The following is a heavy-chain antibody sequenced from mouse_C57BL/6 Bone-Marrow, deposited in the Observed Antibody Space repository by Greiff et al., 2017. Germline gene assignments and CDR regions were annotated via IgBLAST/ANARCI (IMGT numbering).Heavy chain of an antibody. J-gene: IGHJ3*01. CDR1: GYTFTSYW. V-gene: IGHV1-7*01. Sequence: QVQLQQSGAELAKPGASVKLSCKASGYTFTSYWMLWVKQRPGQGLEWIGYINPSRGYTKYNQKFKDKATLTADKSSSPAYMQLSSLTYEDSAVYYCARSGDNDGAWFAYWGQGTLVTVSA. CDR3: ARSGDNDGAWFAY. D-gene: IGHD2-4*01. CDR2: INPSRGYT.